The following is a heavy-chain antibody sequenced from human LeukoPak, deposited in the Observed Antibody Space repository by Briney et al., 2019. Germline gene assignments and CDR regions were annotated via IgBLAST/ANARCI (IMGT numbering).Heavy chain of an antibody. CDR3: ARDRGCSSTSCYSDY. J-gene: IGHJ4*02. Sequence: GGSLRLSCAASGFTVSSNYMSWVRQAPGKGLEWVANIKQDGSEKYYVDSVKGRFTISRDNAKNSLYLQMNSLRAEDTAVYYCARDRGCSSTSCYSDYWGQGTLVTVSS. D-gene: IGHD2-2*01. CDR1: GFTVSSNY. CDR2: IKQDGSEK. V-gene: IGHV3-7*01.